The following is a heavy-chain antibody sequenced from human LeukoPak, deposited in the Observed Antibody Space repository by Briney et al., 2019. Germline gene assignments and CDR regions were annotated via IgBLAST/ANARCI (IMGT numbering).Heavy chain of an antibody. CDR3: ARSTGSTMFIDY. Sequence: PSETLSLTCTVSGGSISPYYWSWIRQPPGKGLEWLGYIYYSGNTEYKPPLKSRVAMSVDTSKNQFSLRLSSVTAANTAVYYCARSTGSTMFIDYWGQGTLVTVSS. CDR1: GGSISPYY. D-gene: IGHD3-10*02. V-gene: IGHV4-59*01. J-gene: IGHJ4*02. CDR2: IYYSGNT.